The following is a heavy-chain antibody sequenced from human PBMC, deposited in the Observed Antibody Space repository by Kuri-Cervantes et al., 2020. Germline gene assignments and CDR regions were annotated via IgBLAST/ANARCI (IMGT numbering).Heavy chain of an antibody. D-gene: IGHD3-10*01. V-gene: IGHV3-48*02. CDR1: GFTFSSYS. CDR2: ISSSSSTI. CDR3: AKDLKGAGGSGSYYASAIDY. J-gene: IGHJ4*02. Sequence: GGSLRLCCAASGFTFSSYSMNWVRQAPGKGLEWVSYISSSSSTIYYADSVKGRFTISRDNSKNTLYLQMNSLRDEDTAVYYCAKDLKGAGGSGSYYASAIDYWGQGSLVTVSS.